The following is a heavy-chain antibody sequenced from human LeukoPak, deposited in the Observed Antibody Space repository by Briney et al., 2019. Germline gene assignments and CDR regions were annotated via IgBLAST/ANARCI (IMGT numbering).Heavy chain of an antibody. Sequence: KASETLSLTCAVYGGSFSGYYWSWIRQPPGKGLEWIGEINHSGSTNYNPSLKSRVTISVDTSKNQFSLKLSSVTAADTAVYYCARGLTTVTTGDYWGQGTLVTVSS. V-gene: IGHV4-34*01. D-gene: IGHD4-17*01. CDR1: GGSFSGYY. J-gene: IGHJ4*02. CDR2: INHSGST. CDR3: ARGLTTVTTGDY.